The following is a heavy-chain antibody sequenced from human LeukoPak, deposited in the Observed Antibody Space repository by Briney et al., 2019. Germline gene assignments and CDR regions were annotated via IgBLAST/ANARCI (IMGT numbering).Heavy chain of an antibody. D-gene: IGHD1-7*01. Sequence: ISAYNGNTNYAQKLQGRVTMTTDTSTSTAYMELRSLRSDDTAVYYCARDGLTGTTGDWFDPWGQGTLVTVSS. V-gene: IGHV1-18*01. J-gene: IGHJ5*02. CDR3: ARDGLTGTTGDWFDP. CDR2: ISAYNGNT.